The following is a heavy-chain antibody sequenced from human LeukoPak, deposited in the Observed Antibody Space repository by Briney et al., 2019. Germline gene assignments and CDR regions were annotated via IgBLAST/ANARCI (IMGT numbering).Heavy chain of an antibody. D-gene: IGHD6-13*01. CDR1: GYTFAGYY. CDR3: VREGGIAAAEEFDP. V-gene: IGHV1-2*02. J-gene: IGHJ5*02. CDR2: INPNSGGT. Sequence: ASVKVSCKASGYTFAGYYMHWVRQAPGQGLEWMGWINPNSGGTNYTQKFQGRVTMTRDTSISTAYMELSRLRSDDTAVYYCVREGGIAAAEEFDPWGQGTLVTVSS.